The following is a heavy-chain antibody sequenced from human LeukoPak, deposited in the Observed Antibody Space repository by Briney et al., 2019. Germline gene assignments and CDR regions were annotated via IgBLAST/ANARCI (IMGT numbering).Heavy chain of an antibody. J-gene: IGHJ4*02. CDR3: TRATPSGTRADY. D-gene: IGHD2-2*01. CDR2: ISSSGNSI. V-gene: IGHV3-11*01. Sequence: GGSLRLSCAASGFTFYNYYMSWIRQAPGKGLEWVSYISSSGNSIYYADSVKGRFTISRDNAKNSLYLQMNSLSPEDTAAYYCTRATPSGTRADYWGQGTLVTVSS. CDR1: GFTFYNYY.